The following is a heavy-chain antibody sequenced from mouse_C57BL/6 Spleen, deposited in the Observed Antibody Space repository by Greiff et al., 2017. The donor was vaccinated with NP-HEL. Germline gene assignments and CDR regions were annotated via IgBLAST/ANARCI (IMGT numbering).Heavy chain of an antibody. CDR2: INPNNGGT. J-gene: IGHJ2*01. D-gene: IGHD1-1*01. V-gene: IGHV1-22*01. Sequence: EVKLQESGPELVKPGASVKMSCKASGYTFTDYNMHWVKQSHGKSLEWIGYINPNNGGTSYNQKFKGKATLTVNKSSSTAYMELRSLTSEDSAVYYCARGDHYGSSYGYWGQGTTLTVSS. CDR1: GYTFTDYN. CDR3: ARGDHYGSSYGY.